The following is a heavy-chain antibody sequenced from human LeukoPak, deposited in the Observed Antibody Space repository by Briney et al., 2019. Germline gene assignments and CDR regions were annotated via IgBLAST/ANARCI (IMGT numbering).Heavy chain of an antibody. D-gene: IGHD2-2*02. CDR1: GFTFSSYW. CDR2: IKQDGSEK. CDR3: ARGRWGSYCSSTSCYMGGWFDP. V-gene: IGHV3-7*01. J-gene: IGHJ5*02. Sequence: GGSLRLSCAASGFTFSSYWMSWVRQAPGKGLEWVANIKQDGSEKYYVDSVKGRFTISRDNAKNSLYLQMNSLRAEDTAVYYCARGRWGSYCSSTSCYMGGWFDPWGQGTLVTVSS.